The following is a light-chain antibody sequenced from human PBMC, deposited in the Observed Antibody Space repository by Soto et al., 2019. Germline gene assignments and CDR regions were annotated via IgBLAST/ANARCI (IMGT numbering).Light chain of an antibody. V-gene: IGKV3-20*01. J-gene: IGKJ5*01. CDR3: QQYGSSST. CDR2: GAS. CDR1: QSVSSNY. Sequence: IVLTQSPGTLSLSPGERGALSCRASQSVSSNYVAWYQQKPGQAPRLLIYGASSRATGIPDRFSGSGSGTDFTLTISRLEPEDFAVYYCQQYGSSSTFGQGTRLEIK.